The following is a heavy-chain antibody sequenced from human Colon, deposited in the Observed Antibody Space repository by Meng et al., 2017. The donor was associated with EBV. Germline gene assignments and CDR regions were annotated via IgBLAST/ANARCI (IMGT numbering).Heavy chain of an antibody. CDR2: ISSSTDTI. V-gene: IGHV3-11*01. CDR1: GFIFSDYY. D-gene: IGHD3-16*02. J-gene: IGHJ4*02. Sequence: QVQLVESGGGLVKPGGSLRLSCAASGFIFSDYYMSWIRQAPGKGLEWISYISSSTDTIYYADSVKGRFTISRDNVKNLLYLQMNSLRADDTAVYYCARGYTYSSFCDYWGPGTLVTVSA. CDR3: ARGYTYSSFCDY.